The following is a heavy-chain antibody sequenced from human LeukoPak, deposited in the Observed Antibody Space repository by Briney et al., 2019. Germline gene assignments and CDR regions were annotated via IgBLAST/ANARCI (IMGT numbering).Heavy chain of an antibody. Sequence: SETLSLTCTVSGGSISSNGYYWAWFRQPPGKGLEWIGSIYYSGGTYYNPSLKSRVTISIDTSKNQFSLKLSSVTAADTAVYYCASYCSSTSCYASYWGQGTLVTVSS. D-gene: IGHD2-2*01. V-gene: IGHV4-39*07. J-gene: IGHJ4*02. CDR3: ASYCSSTSCYASY. CDR1: GGSISSNGYY. CDR2: IYYSGGT.